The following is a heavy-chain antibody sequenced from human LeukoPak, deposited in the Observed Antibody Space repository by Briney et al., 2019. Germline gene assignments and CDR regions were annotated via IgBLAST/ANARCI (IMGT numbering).Heavy chain of an antibody. CDR3: ARDHYYDSSGYYHFDY. Sequence: SETLSLTCTVSGGSISSGSYYWSWIRQPARKGLEWIGRIYTSGSTNYNPSLKSRVTMSVDTSKNQFSLKLSSVTAADTAVYYCARDHYYDSSGYYHFDYWGQGTLVTVSS. J-gene: IGHJ4*02. CDR1: GGSISSGSYY. V-gene: IGHV4-61*02. CDR2: IYTSGST. D-gene: IGHD3-22*01.